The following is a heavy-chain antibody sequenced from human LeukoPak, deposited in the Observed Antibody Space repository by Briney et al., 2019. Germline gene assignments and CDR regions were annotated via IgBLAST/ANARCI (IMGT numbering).Heavy chain of an antibody. Sequence: SETLSLTCTVSGGSISSGDYYWSWIRQPPGKGLEWIGYIYYSGSTYYNPSLKSRVTISVDTSKNQFSLKLSSVTAADTAVYYCARDRYSSGSGWFDPWGQGTLVTVSS. CDR2: IYYSGST. CDR3: ARDRYSSGSGWFDP. CDR1: GGSISSGDYY. J-gene: IGHJ5*02. D-gene: IGHD6-19*01. V-gene: IGHV4-30-4*01.